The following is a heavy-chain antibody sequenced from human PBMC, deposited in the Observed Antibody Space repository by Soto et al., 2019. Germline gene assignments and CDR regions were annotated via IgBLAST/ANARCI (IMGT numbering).Heavy chain of an antibody. CDR3: ARGDAVVVPARFDP. CDR2: ISVYNGHT. V-gene: IGHV1-18*01. J-gene: IGHJ5*02. Sequence: QVQLVQSGAEVKKPGASVKVSCKTSGYTFTNYDIAWLRQAPGQGLEWMGWISVYNGHTNYAQNLQGRNIITTDTSTSTAYMDLMSLRTDDTAVYFCARGDAVVVPARFDPWGQGTLVTVSS. CDR1: GYTFTNYD. D-gene: IGHD2-21*01.